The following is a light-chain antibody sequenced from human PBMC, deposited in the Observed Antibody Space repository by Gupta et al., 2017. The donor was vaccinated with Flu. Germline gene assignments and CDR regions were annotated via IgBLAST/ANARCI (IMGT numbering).Light chain of an antibody. V-gene: IGLV1-51*01. Sequence: QSVLTQPPSVSPAPGQKVTISCSGSNSNIGANYVSWYQHHPGTAHKLLIYDNNKRPSGIPGRFAGSTSATSATLGITGPQTGDEDDYHCATWEGSLSVFGTGTKVTVL. CDR1: NSNIGANY. J-gene: IGLJ1*01. CDR2: DNN. CDR3: ATWEGSLSV.